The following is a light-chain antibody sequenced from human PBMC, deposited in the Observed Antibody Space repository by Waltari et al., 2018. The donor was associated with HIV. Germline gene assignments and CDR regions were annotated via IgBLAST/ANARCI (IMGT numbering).Light chain of an antibody. V-gene: IGLV1-47*01. CDR2: RSN. CDR1: SSNIVHNY. Sequence: QSVLTQPPSASGTPGQRVTISCSGGSSNIVHNYVFWYQQLPGTTPKLLIYRSNQRPSGVPDRFAGSKSGTSASLAISGLRSEDEADYYCATWDDSLSGRLFGGGTKLTVL. CDR3: ATWDDSLSGRL. J-gene: IGLJ3*02.